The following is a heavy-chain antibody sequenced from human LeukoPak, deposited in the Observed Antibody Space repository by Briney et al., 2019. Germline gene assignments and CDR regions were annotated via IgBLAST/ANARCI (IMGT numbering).Heavy chain of an antibody. V-gene: IGHV3-23*01. CDR1: GFTFGSYA. Sequence: GGSLRLSCAASGFTFGSYAMSWVRQAPGKGLEWVSAISGSGGSTYYADSVKGRFTISRDNSKNALYLQMNSLRAEDTAVYYCAKDKAVVVPAARIFDPWGQGTLVTVSS. D-gene: IGHD2-2*01. CDR3: AKDKAVVVPAARIFDP. CDR2: ISGSGGST. J-gene: IGHJ5*02.